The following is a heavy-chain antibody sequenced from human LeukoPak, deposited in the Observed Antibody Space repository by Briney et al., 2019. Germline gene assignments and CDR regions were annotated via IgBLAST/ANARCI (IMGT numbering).Heavy chain of an antibody. CDR3: ARDADSSSWYLYNWFDP. Sequence: SETLSLTCTVSGGSISSYYWSWIRQPAGKGLEWIGRIYTSGSTNYNPSLKSRGTMSVDTSKNQFSLKLSSVTAADTAVYYCARDADSSSWYLYNWFDPWGQGTLVTVSS. D-gene: IGHD6-13*01. V-gene: IGHV4-4*07. J-gene: IGHJ5*02. CDR1: GGSISSYY. CDR2: IYTSGST.